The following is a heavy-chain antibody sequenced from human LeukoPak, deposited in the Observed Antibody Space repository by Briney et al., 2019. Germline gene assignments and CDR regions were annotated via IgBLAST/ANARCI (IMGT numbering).Heavy chain of an antibody. CDR2: IIPIFGTA. Sequence: ASVKVSCKASGGNFSTYAISWVRQAPGQGLEWMGGIIPIFGTANYAQRFQGRVTITADKSTNTAYMELSSLRSEDTAVYYCARDPGGSYHNPFDYWGQGTLVTVSS. CDR3: ARDPGGSYHNPFDY. CDR1: GGNFSTYA. D-gene: IGHD1-26*01. V-gene: IGHV1-69*06. J-gene: IGHJ4*02.